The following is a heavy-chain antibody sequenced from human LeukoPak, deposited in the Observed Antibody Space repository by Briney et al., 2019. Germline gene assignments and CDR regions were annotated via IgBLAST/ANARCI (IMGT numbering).Heavy chain of an antibody. J-gene: IGHJ4*02. CDR2: IQYGGRT. Sequence: SETLSLTCTVSGGSINNYYWSWIRQPPGKGLEWIGYIQYGGRTYYSPSLKSRVTISMGLSKIQFSLKMSSVTAADTAVYYCARDFFGDFDHRGQGILVTVSS. CDR3: ARDFFGDFDH. CDR1: GGSINNYY. V-gene: IGHV4-59*01. D-gene: IGHD2/OR15-2a*01.